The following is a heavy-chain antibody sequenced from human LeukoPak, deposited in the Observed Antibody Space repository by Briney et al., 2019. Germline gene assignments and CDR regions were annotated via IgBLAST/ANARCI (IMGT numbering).Heavy chain of an antibody. CDR1: GGSISSCY. CDR3: ASSGPPPNWLDP. D-gene: IGHD2-15*01. Sequence: PSETLSLTCTVSGGSISSCYWSWIRQPAGKGLEWIGRIYTSGSTNYNPSLKSRVTMSVDTSKNQFSLKLSAVTAADTAVYYCASSGPPPNWLDPWGQGTLVTVSS. CDR2: IYTSGST. V-gene: IGHV4-4*07. J-gene: IGHJ5*02.